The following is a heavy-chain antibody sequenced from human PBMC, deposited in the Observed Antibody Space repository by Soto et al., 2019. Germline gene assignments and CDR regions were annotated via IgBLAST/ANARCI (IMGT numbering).Heavy chain of an antibody. CDR1: EGSFSVYY. D-gene: IGHD3-22*01. J-gene: IGHJ5*02. V-gene: IGHV4-34*01. Sequence: SETLSVTCAFYEGSFSVYYWSWIRQPPGKGLDLIGEINHSGSTNYNPSLKSRVTISVDTSKNQFSLKLSSVTAADTAVYYCARNTYYYDSSGYFQNWLEPWGQGTLVTV. CDR2: INHSGST. CDR3: ARNTYYYDSSGYFQNWLEP.